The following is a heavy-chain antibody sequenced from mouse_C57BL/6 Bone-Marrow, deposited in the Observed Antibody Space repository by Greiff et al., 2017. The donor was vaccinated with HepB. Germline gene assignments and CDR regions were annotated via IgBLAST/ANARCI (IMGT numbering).Heavy chain of an antibody. CDR3: ARPYYGNYVGTY. J-gene: IGHJ3*01. CDR1: GYTFTGYW. V-gene: IGHV1-9*01. Sequence: VQLQQSGAELMKPGASVKLSCKATGYTFTGYWIEWVKQRPGHGLEWIGEILPGSGSTNYNEKFKSKATLTVDTSSSTAYMQLSSLTSEDSAVYYCARPYYGNYVGTYWGQGTLVTVSA. CDR2: ILPGSGST. D-gene: IGHD2-1*01.